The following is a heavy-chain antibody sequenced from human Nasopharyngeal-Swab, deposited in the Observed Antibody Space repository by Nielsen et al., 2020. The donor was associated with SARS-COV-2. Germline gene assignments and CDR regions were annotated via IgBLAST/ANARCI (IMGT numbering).Heavy chain of an antibody. Sequence: ASVKVSCKASGYTFTNYAVNWVRQAPGQGLEWMCWINTNTGNPTYAQGFTGRFAFSLDTSVSTAYLQISSLKAEDTAVYYCARELVGSCSGGSCYSNWFDPWGQGTLVTVSS. CDR2: INTNTGNP. V-gene: IGHV7-4-1*02. J-gene: IGHJ5*02. D-gene: IGHD2-15*01. CDR1: GYTFTNYA. CDR3: ARELVGSCSGGSCYSNWFDP.